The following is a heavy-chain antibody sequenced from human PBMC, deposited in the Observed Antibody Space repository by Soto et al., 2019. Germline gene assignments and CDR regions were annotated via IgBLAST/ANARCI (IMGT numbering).Heavy chain of an antibody. CDR1: GGSMSSYD. CDR3: ARNYSIDY. J-gene: IGHJ4*02. V-gene: IGHV4-59*01. Sequence: SETLSLTCTVSGGSMSSYDWNWIRQPPGKEMEWIGYIYHSGSTNYNPALKSRVTISVDTSKNRFSLKLSSVTAADTAVYYCARNYSIDYWGQGTLVTVSS. CDR2: IYHSGST. D-gene: IGHD4-4*01.